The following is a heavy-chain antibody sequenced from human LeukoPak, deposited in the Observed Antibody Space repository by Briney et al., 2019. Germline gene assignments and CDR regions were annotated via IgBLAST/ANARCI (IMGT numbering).Heavy chain of an antibody. V-gene: IGHV3-53*01. D-gene: IGHD1-14*01. CDR3: ARENPNYFDY. J-gene: IGHJ4*02. Sequence: GGSLRLSCEASGFTVSSSYMSWVRQAPGKGLEWVSVIYSGGSTYYAESVKGRFTISRDSSKNTLYLQMNSLRVEDTAVYYCARENPNYFDYWGQGTLVTVSS. CDR2: IYSGGST. CDR1: GFTVSSSY.